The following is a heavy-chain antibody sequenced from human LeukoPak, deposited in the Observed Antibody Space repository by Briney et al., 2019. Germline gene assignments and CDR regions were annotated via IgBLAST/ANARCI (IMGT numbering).Heavy chain of an antibody. CDR3: ARGRYQVPDAFDI. D-gene: IGHD2-2*01. Sequence: SETLSLTCAVSGGSISSYYWIWIRQPPGKGLEWIGYIYYSGITNYNPSLKSRVTISVDTSKNQFSLKLSSVTAADTAVYYCARGRYQVPDAFDIWGQGTMVTVSS. CDR2: IYYSGIT. V-gene: IGHV4-59*08. CDR1: GGSISSYY. J-gene: IGHJ3*02.